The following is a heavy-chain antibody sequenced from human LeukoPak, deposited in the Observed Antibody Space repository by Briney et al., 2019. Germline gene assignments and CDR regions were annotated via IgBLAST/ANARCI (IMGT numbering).Heavy chain of an antibody. CDR2: ISSSGSTI. CDR1: GFTFSDYY. J-gene: IGHJ6*03. Sequence: GGSLRLSCAASGFTFSDYYMSWIRQAPGKGLEWVSYISSSGSTIYYADSVKGRFTISRDNAKNTLYLQMNSLRAEDTAVYYCARVAATEYYYYHYMDVWGKGTTVTVSS. D-gene: IGHD2-15*01. V-gene: IGHV3-11*04. CDR3: ARVAATEYYYYHYMDV.